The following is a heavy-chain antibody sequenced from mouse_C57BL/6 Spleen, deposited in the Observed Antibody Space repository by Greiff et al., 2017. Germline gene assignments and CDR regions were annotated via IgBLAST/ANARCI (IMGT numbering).Heavy chain of an antibody. CDR2: ISPSDRET. J-gene: IGHJ3*01. CDR1: GYTFTSYW. Sequence: QVQLQQPGAELVRPGSSVTLSCKASGYTFTSYWLDWVKQRPGQGLEWIGNISPSDRETNYNQKFKDKATVTVDKSSSTAYMQLSSLTSEDAAVYYCARGEDGNLAWFAYWGQGTLVTVSA. V-gene: IGHV1-61*01. CDR3: ARGEDGNLAWFAY. D-gene: IGHD2-1*01.